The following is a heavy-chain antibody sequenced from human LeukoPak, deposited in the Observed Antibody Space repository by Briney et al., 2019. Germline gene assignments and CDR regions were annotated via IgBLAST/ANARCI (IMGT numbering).Heavy chain of an antibody. CDR3: ARVHVGNHNDY. CDR2: TRNKANGYTT. J-gene: IGHJ4*02. D-gene: IGHD1-26*01. CDR1: GFSISDHY. Sequence: GGSLRLSCVASGFSISDHYMDWVRQAPGKGLEWVGRTRNKANGYTTSYAASVKGRFSISRDDSKNSLYLQMNSLKTEDTAVYYCARVHVGNHNDYWGQGTLVTVSS. V-gene: IGHV3-72*01.